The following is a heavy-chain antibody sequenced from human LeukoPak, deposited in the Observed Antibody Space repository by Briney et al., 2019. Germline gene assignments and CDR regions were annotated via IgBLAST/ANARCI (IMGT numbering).Heavy chain of an antibody. J-gene: IGHJ4*02. Sequence: GSSVKVSCTASGGTFSSYAISWVRQAPGQGLEWMGGIIPIFGTANYAQKFQGRVTITADESTSTAYMELSSLRSEDTAVYYCARGMATMRINFDYWGQGTLVTVSS. D-gene: IGHD5-24*01. CDR1: GGTFSSYA. V-gene: IGHV1-69*01. CDR2: IIPIFGTA. CDR3: ARGMATMRINFDY.